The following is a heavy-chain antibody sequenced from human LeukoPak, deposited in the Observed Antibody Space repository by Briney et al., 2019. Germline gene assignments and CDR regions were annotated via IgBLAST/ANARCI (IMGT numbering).Heavy chain of an antibody. CDR3: ARRDCSSTSCYFIDY. V-gene: IGHV5-51*01. CDR2: IYPGDSDT. CDR1: GYSFTSYW. J-gene: IGHJ4*02. D-gene: IGHD2-2*01. Sequence: GESLKISCKGSGYSFTSYWIGWVRQMPGKGLEWMGIIYPGDSDTRYSPSFQGQVTISADKSISTAYLQWSSLKASDTAMYYCARRDCSSTSCYFIDYWGQGTLVTVSS.